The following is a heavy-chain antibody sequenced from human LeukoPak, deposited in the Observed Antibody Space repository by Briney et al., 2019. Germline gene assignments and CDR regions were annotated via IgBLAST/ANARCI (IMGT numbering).Heavy chain of an antibody. D-gene: IGHD1-26*01. CDR1: GYTFTTYG. V-gene: IGHV1-69*04. CDR2: IIPILGIA. J-gene: IGHJ4*02. Sequence: SVKVSCKASGYTFTTYGISWVRQAPGQGLEWMGRIIPILGIANYAQKFQGRVTITADKSTSTAYMELSSLRSEDTAVYYCARDSSGSDDYWGQGTLVTVSS. CDR3: ARDSSGSDDY.